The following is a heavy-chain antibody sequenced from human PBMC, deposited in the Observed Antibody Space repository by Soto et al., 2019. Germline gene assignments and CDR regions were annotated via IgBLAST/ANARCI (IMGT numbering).Heavy chain of an antibody. J-gene: IGHJ6*02. CDR1: GGTFSSYA. V-gene: IGHV1-69*01. D-gene: IGHD5-18*01. CDR2: IIPIFGTA. CDR3: ATPNNRMQLWLVRREDYYYYYGMDV. Sequence: QVQLVQSGAEVKKPGSSVKVSCKASGGTFSSYAISWVRQAPGQGLEWMGGIIPIFGTANYAQKFQGRVTMIADEDTSTADMELSSLRSEDEAVEYCATPNNRMQLWLVRREDYYYYYGMDVWGQGTTVTVSS.